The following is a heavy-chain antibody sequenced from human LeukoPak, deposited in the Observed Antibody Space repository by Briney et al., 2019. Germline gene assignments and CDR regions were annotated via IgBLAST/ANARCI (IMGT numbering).Heavy chain of an antibody. J-gene: IGHJ5*02. CDR3: ARAVVVYGGKYWFDP. CDR2: IYYSGST. V-gene: IGHV4-39*07. D-gene: IGHD4-23*01. Sequence: SETLSPTCTVSGGSISSSSYYWGWIRQPPGKGLEWIGSIYYSGSTYYNPSLKSRVTISVDTSKNQFSLKLSSVTAADTAVYYCARAVVVYGGKYWFDPWGQGTLVTVSS. CDR1: GGSISSSSYY.